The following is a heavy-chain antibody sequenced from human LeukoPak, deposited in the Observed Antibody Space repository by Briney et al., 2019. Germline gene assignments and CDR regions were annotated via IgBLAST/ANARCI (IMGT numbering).Heavy chain of an antibody. CDR2: ISGSDGST. V-gene: IGHV3-23*01. CDR1: GFTFSSYA. J-gene: IGHJ4*02. D-gene: IGHD2-15*01. Sequence: PGGSLRLSCAASGFTFSSYAMSWVRQAPGKGLEWVSAISGSDGSTYYADSVKGRFTISRDNSKNTLYLQMNGLRAEDTAVYYCAKSEVVAATLIDYWGQGTLVTVSS. CDR3: AKSEVVAATLIDY.